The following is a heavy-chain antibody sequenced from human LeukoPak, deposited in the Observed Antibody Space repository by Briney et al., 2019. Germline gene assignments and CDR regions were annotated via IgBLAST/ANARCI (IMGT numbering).Heavy chain of an antibody. CDR3: VREGFYFFDF. Sequence: GGSLRLSCAASGLTFPNNFMSGVPHVPGRGLEWGANIQQDGSQTTYADSLRRRFSIFRDNTKDSVYLQMSSLRAEDSATYYCVREGFYFFDFWGQGTLVTVSS. CDR1: GLTFPNNF. J-gene: IGHJ4*01. CDR2: IQQDGSQT. V-gene: IGHV3-7*01.